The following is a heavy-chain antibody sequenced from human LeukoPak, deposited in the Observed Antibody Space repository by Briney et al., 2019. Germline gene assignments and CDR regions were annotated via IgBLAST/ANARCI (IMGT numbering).Heavy chain of an antibody. J-gene: IGHJ4*02. CDR2: IKEDGTET. CDR3: AKEGRSLQTY. CDR1: GFLFSSNW. D-gene: IGHD5-24*01. V-gene: IGHV3-7*03. Sequence: GSLRLSCAASGFLFSSNWMSWVRLAPGKGLEWVANIKEDGTETYYVDSVKGRFTISRDNAKNSLYLQMNSLRVEDTAVYYCAKEGRSLQTYWGQGTLVTVSS.